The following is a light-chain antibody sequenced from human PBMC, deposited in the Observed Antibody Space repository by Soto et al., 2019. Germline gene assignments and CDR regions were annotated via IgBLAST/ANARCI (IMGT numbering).Light chain of an antibody. CDR1: SSNIGAGYA. J-gene: IGLJ2*01. V-gene: IGLV1-40*01. Sequence: QAVVTQPPSVSGAPGQRVTISCTGSSSNIGAGYAVHWYQQLPGTAPKLLIYGNSNRPSGVPDRFSGSKSGTSASLAITGLQAEDEAEYYCQSYDSSLSGFVVFGGGTKLTVL. CDR3: QSYDSSLSGFVV. CDR2: GNS.